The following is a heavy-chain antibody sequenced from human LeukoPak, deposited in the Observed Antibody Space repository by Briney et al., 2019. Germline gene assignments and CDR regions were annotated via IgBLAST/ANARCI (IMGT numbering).Heavy chain of an antibody. Sequence: ASVTLSCKASGYTFTSYYMHWVRQPPAQGLEWMGIINPSGGSTSYAQKFQGRVTMTRDTSTSTVYMELSSLRSEDTAVYYCAGYSSGWYPYYFDYWGQGTLVTVSS. CDR2: INPSGGST. CDR3: AGYSSGWYPYYFDY. CDR1: GYTFTSYY. D-gene: IGHD6-19*01. V-gene: IGHV1-46*01. J-gene: IGHJ4*02.